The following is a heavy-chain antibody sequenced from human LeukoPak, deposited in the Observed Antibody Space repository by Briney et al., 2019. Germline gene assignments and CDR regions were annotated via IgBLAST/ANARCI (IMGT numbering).Heavy chain of an antibody. CDR2: ISAYNGNT. Sequence: ASVKVSCKASGYTFTSYGISWVRQAPGQGLEWMGWISAYNGNTNYAQKLQGRVTMTTDTSTSTAYMELRSLRSEDTAVYYCARDGAGLDYDSSGYVDYWGQGTLVTVSS. CDR3: ARDGAGLDYDSSGYVDY. J-gene: IGHJ4*02. V-gene: IGHV1-18*01. CDR1: GYTFTSYG. D-gene: IGHD3-22*01.